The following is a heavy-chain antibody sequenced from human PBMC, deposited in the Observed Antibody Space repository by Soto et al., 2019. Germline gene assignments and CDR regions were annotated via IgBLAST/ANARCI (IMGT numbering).Heavy chain of an antibody. Sequence: QVQLVQSGAEVKKPGSSVKVSCTASGGTFSIYSINWVRQAPGQGLEWMGGSIPIFRTANYAQKFQGRVTITADESTSTVYMELSSLRSEDTAVYYCARGGQHRKASSYYDMAVWGQGTTVTVSS. J-gene: IGHJ6*01. CDR3: ARGGQHRKASSYYDMAV. CDR2: SIPIFRTA. D-gene: IGHD6-13*01. V-gene: IGHV1-69*01. CDR1: GGTFSIYS.